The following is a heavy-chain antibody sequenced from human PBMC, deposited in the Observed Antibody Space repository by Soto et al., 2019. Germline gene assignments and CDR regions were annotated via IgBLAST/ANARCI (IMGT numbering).Heavy chain of an antibody. CDR2: INPNSGGT. CDR1: GYTFTGYY. V-gene: IGHV1-2*04. D-gene: IGHD6-19*01. CDR3: ARGYSSGWHGAYYYYGMDV. J-gene: IGHJ6*02. Sequence: GASVKVSCKASGYTFTGYYMHWVRQAPGLGLEWMGWINPNSGGTNYAQKFQGWVTMTRDTSISTAYMELSRLRSDDTAVYYCARGYSSGWHGAYYYYGMDVWGQGTTVTVSS.